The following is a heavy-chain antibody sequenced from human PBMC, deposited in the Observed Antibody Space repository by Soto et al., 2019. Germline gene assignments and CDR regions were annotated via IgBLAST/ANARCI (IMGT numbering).Heavy chain of an antibody. CDR3: AKNRIPVVATWFSFDS. J-gene: IGHJ4*02. V-gene: IGHV3-23*01. D-gene: IGHD5-12*01. Sequence: GGSLRLSCVASGFTFSSFAMSWVRQAPGKGLEWVSSVSGGGRTYFADFEKGRFSISRDNPKNTLSLQMNNLSAEDTAVYYCAKNRIPVVATWFSFDSSGQGT. CDR1: GFTFSSFA. CDR2: VSGGGRT.